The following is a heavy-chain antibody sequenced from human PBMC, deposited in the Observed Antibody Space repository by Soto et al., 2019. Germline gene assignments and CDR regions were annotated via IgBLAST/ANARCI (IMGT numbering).Heavy chain of an antibody. V-gene: IGHV4-39*01. CDR2: IYYSGST. D-gene: IGHD1-20*01. CDR1: GGSISSSSYY. Sequence: SETLSLTCTVSGGSISSSSYYWGWIRQPPGKGLEWIGSIYYSGSTYYNPSLKSRVTISVDTSKNQFSLKLSSVTAADTAVYYCARGFNFYYYYYYMDVWGKGTTVTVSS. J-gene: IGHJ6*03. CDR3: ARGFNFYYYYYYMDV.